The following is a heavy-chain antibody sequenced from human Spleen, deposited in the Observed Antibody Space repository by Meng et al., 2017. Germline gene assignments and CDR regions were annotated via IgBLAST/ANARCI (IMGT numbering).Heavy chain of an antibody. CDR3: ARDLSGFGEYGSAFDV. Sequence: ASVKVSCKASGYTFRNYAMQWVRLAPGQRLEWMGWINAANGDTQYSQKFKGRVTFTRDTSANTAHMELSSLRYEDTSVYFCARDLSGFGEYGSAFDVWGQGTVVTVSS. J-gene: IGHJ3*01. D-gene: IGHD4-17*01. V-gene: IGHV1-3*01. CDR1: GYTFRNYA. CDR2: INAANGDT.